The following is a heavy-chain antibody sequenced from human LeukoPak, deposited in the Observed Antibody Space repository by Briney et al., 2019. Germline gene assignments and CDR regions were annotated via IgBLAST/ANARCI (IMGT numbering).Heavy chain of an antibody. CDR1: GYTFTSYG. D-gene: IGHD1-7*01. J-gene: IGHJ4*02. V-gene: IGHV1-69*05. Sequence: GASVKVSCKASGYTFTSYGISWVRQAPGQGLEWMGGIIPIFGTANYAQKFQGRVTITTDESTSTAYMELSSLRSEDTAVYYCATASVITGTISFDYWGQGTLVTVSS. CDR2: IIPIFGTA. CDR3: ATASVITGTISFDY.